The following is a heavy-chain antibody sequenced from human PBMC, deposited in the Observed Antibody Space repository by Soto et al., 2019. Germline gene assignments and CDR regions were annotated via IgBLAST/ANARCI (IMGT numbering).Heavy chain of an antibody. J-gene: IGHJ4*02. CDR3: ARGRGYRYDFWSGYPQLFDY. CDR1: GGSFSGYY. D-gene: IGHD3-3*01. V-gene: IGHV4-34*01. Sequence: SETLSLTCAVYGGSFSGYYWSWIRQPPGKGLEWIGEINHSGSTNYNPSLKSRVTISVDTSKNQFSLKLSSVTAADTAVYYCARGRGYRYDFWSGYPQLFDYWGQGTLVT. CDR2: INHSGST.